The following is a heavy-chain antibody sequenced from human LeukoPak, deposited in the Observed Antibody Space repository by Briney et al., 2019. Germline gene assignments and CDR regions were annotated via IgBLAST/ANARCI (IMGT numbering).Heavy chain of an antibody. CDR2: VTGSGGRT. V-gene: IGHV3-23*01. Sequence: PGGSLTLSCAASGFTFSSYAMSWVRQAPGKGLEWVSGVTGSGGRTYYAESVKGRFTISIDNSKNTLYLQMNSLRAEDTAVYYCAKVFYGDYFSGTDYWGQGTLVAVSS. CDR1: GFTFSSYA. J-gene: IGHJ4*02. CDR3: AKVFYGDYFSGTDY. D-gene: IGHD4-17*01.